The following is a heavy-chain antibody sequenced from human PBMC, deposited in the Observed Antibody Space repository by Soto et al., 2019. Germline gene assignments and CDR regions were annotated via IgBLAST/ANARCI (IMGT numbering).Heavy chain of an antibody. Sequence: QVQLVQSGAEVKKPGASVKVSCKASGYTFTSYGISWVRQAPGQGLEWMGWISAYNGNTNYAQKLQGRVTRTTDTPTSPGDIERRSLRSDDTAVYYWASTRGVAGTVWFDPWGQGTLVTVSS. J-gene: IGHJ5*02. CDR2: ISAYNGNT. CDR1: GYTFTSYG. V-gene: IGHV1-18*01. D-gene: IGHD6-19*01. CDR3: ASTRGVAGTVWFDP.